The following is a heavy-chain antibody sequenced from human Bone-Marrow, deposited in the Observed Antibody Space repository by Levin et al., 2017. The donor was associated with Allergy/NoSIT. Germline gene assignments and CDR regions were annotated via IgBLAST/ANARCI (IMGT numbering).Heavy chain of an antibody. CDR2: INSDGSNT. D-gene: IGHD2-2*01. CDR3: ARGGCSTSHCLFN. V-gene: IGHV3-74*01. CDR1: GFIFSNYW. J-gene: IGHJ4*02. Sequence: QRGESLKISCAASGFIFSNYWMHWVRQAPGKGLVWVSHINSDGSNTNYADSVKGRFTISRDNAKNTLYLQMNSLRDEDTAVYYCARGGCSTSHCLFNWGQGTLVTV.